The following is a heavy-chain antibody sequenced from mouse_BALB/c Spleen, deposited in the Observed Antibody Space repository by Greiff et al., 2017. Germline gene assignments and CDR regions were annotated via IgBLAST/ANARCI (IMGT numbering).Heavy chain of an antibody. CDR1: GYTFTSYW. J-gene: IGHJ2*01. CDR2: INPSTGYT. V-gene: IGHV1-7*01. Sequence: QVQLQQSGAELAKPGASVKMSCKASGYTFTSYWMHWVKQRPGQGLEWIGYINPSTGYTEYNQKFKDKATLTADKSSSTAYMQLSSLTSEDSAVYYCARWKLDYWGQGTTLTVSS. CDR3: ARWKLDY.